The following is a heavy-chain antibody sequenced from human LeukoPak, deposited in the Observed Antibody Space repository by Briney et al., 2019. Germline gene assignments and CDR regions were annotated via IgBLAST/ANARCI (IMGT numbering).Heavy chain of an antibody. V-gene: IGHV4-34*01. CDR3: AKDGDTAMVRRYGGKRGLDP. CDR1: GGSFSGYY. J-gene: IGHJ5*02. Sequence: SETLSLTCAVYGGSFSGYYWSWIRQPPGKGLGWIGEINHSGSTNYNPSLKSRVTISVDTSKNQFSLKLSSVTAADTAVYYCAKDGDTAMVRRYGGKRGLDPWGQGTLVTVSS. D-gene: IGHD5-18*01. CDR2: INHSGST.